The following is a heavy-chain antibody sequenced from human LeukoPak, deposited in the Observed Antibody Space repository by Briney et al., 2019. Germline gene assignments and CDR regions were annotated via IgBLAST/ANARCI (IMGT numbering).Heavy chain of an antibody. Sequence: GGSLRLSCAASGFTFSNAWMSWVRQAPGKGLEWVGRIKSKTDGGTTDYAAPVKGRFTISRDDSKNTLYLQMDSLKTEDTAVYYCTTESPSRQQLVLVLFDYWGQGTLVTVSS. CDR2: IKSKTDGGTT. D-gene: IGHD6-13*01. CDR1: GFTFSNAW. CDR3: TTESPSRQQLVLVLFDY. J-gene: IGHJ4*02. V-gene: IGHV3-15*01.